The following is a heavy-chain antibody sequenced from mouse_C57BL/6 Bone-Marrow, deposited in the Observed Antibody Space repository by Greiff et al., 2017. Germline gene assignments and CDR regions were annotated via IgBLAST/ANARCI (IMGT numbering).Heavy chain of an antibody. V-gene: IGHV1-69*01. J-gene: IGHJ3*01. Sequence: QVQLQQPGAELVMPGASVKLSCKASGYTFTSYWMHWVKQRPGQGLEWIGEIDPSDSYTNYNQKFKGKSTLTVDKSSSTAYMQLSSLTAEDSAVYYCARESNYGSWFAYWGQGTLVTVSA. D-gene: IGHD2-5*01. CDR2: IDPSDSYT. CDR3: ARESNYGSWFAY. CDR1: GYTFTSYW.